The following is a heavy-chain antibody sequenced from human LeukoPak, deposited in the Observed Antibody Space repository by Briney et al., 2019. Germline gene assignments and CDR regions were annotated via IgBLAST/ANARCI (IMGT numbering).Heavy chain of an antibody. V-gene: IGHV3-30*18. CDR2: ISYDGSNK. CDR1: GFTFSTYG. CDR3: AKNGRPPVYYHYGMDV. D-gene: IGHD1-1*01. Sequence: GGSLRLSCAASGFTFSTYGMHWVRQAPGKGLEWVSVISYDGSNKYYADSVKGRFTISRDNSKNTLYLQMNSLRAEDTAVYYCAKNGRPPVYYHYGMDVWGQGTTVTVSS. J-gene: IGHJ6*02.